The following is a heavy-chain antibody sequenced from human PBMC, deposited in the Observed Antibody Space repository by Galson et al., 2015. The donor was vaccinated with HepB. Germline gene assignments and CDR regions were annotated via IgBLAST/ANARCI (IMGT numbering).Heavy chain of an antibody. CDR2: ISGSGGST. CDR1: GFTFITYG. Sequence: SLRLSCAASGFTFITYGMSWVRQAPGKGLEWISAISGSGGSTYYVDSVKGRFTISRDNSKNTLYLLMNSLRVEDTAMYYCAKDGRPTMWGQGTMVIVSS. CDR3: AKDGRPTM. V-gene: IGHV3-23*01. J-gene: IGHJ3*01.